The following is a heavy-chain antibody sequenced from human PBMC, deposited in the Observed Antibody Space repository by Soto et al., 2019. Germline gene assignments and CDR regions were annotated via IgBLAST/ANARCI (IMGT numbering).Heavy chain of an antibody. CDR1: GFTFSSYA. Sequence: GGSLRLSCAASGFTFSSYAMSWVRQAPGKGLEWVSAISGSGGSTYYADSVKGRFTISRDNSKNTLYLQMNSLRAEDTAVYYCAKDYYDFWSGLSLEYYYYGMDVWGQGTTVTVSS. V-gene: IGHV3-23*01. CDR2: ISGSGGST. D-gene: IGHD3-3*01. CDR3: AKDYYDFWSGLSLEYYYYGMDV. J-gene: IGHJ6*02.